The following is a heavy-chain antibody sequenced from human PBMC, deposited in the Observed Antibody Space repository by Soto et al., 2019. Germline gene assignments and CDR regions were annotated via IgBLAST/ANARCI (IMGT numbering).Heavy chain of an antibody. CDR1: GYTFTSYG. Sequence: QVQLVQSGAEVKKPGASVKVSCKASGYTFTSYGISWVRQAPGQGLEWMGWISAYNGNTNYAQKLQGRVTMTTDTSTSTAYRELRSLRSDDTAVYYCARRAFVTLYNYYYMDVWGKGTKVTVFS. CDR3: ARRAFVTLYNYYYMDV. D-gene: IGHD3-16*01. CDR2: ISAYNGNT. V-gene: IGHV1-18*01. J-gene: IGHJ6*03.